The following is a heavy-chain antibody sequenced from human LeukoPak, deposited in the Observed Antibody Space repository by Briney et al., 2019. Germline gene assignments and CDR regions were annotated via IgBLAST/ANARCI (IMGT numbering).Heavy chain of an antibody. CDR1: GGSISSYY. CDR2: IYYSGST. Sequence: SETLSLTCTVSGGSISSYYWSWIRQPPGKGLEWIGYIYYSGSTNYNPSLKSRVTISVDTSKNQFSLKLSSVTAADTAVDYCARALSLRWGWFDPWAREPWSPSPQ. D-gene: IGHD3-16*01. V-gene: IGHV4-59*01. CDR3: ARALSLRWGWFDP. J-gene: IGHJ5*02.